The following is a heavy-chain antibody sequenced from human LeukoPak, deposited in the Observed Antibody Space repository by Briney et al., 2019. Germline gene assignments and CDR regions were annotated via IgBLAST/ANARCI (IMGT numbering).Heavy chain of an antibody. J-gene: IGHJ4*02. V-gene: IGHV4-59*12. CDR2: IYYSGST. D-gene: IGHD6-13*01. CDR1: GGSISSYY. Sequence: SETLSLTCTVSGGSISSYYWSWIRQPPGKGLEWIGHIYYSGSTNYNPSLKSRVTISVDTSRNQFSLKLSSVTAADTAVYYCAREAAAQYYFDYWGQGTLVTVSS. CDR3: AREAAAQYYFDY.